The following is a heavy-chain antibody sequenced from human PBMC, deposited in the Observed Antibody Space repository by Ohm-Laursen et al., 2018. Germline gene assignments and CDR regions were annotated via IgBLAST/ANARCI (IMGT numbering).Heavy chain of an antibody. CDR3: ARDGAVGDEYVYHNKGMDV. CDR2: IIPILGMA. CDR1: GGTFSDYA. J-gene: IGHJ6*02. D-gene: IGHD5/OR15-5a*01. V-gene: IGHV1-69*10. Sequence: VKISCKASGGTFSDYAISWVRQAPGEGLEWMGRIIPILGMANYAQKFQDRVTITADISTSTAYMELRSLTSDDTAVYYCARDGAVGDEYVYHNKGMDVWGQGTKVTVSS.